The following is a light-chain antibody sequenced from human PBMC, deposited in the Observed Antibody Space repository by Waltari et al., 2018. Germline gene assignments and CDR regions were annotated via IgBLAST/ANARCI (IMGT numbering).Light chain of an antibody. CDR2: CQS. CDR1: QSVGSN. J-gene: IGKJ1*01. Sequence: EIVMTQSPATLSVSPGERATLSCRASQSVGSNLAWYQQKPGHAPRLLFYCQSTRATGIPARFSGSGSETEFTLTINSMHSEDFAVYYCQQYNNWPLLFGQGTKVEIK. CDR3: QQYNNWPLL. V-gene: IGKV3-15*01.